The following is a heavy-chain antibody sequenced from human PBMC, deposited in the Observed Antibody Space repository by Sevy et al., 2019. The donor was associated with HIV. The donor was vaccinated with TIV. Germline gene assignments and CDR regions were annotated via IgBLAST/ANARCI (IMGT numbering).Heavy chain of an antibody. J-gene: IGHJ4*02. CDR2: IAPDSGGT. D-gene: IGHD3-10*01. CDR3: SRSVYGSRTYLNDY. CDR1: GYTFTGYY. V-gene: IGHV1-2*02. Sequence: ASVKVSCKASGYTFTGYYMHWVRQAPGQGLEWMGWIAPDSGGTNYAQKFQGRVTMSTDTSISTAYMELSRLRSDDTALYYCSRSVYGSRTYLNDYWGQGTLVTVSS.